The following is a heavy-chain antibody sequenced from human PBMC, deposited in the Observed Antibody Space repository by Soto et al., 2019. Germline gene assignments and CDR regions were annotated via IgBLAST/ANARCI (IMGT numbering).Heavy chain of an antibody. J-gene: IGHJ4*02. D-gene: IGHD3-10*01. CDR1: GVSISSGNW. CDR2: IFHDGTA. V-gene: IGHV4-4*02. Sequence: SETLSLTCAVSGVSISSGNWWTWVRQSPQRGLEYIGEIFHDGTANYYPSFERRVAISVDTSKNQFSLKLTSVTAADTAIYFCVRLVYDTRLNYMYFDLWGQGTLVTVSS. CDR3: VRLVYDTRLNYMYFDL.